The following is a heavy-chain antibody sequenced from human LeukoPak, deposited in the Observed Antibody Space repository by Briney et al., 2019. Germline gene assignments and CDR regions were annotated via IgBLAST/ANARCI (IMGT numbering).Heavy chain of an antibody. CDR2: INPSGGST. D-gene: IGHD4-11*01. J-gene: IGHJ6*03. Sequence: GASVKVSCKASGYTFTSYYMHWVRQAPGQGLEWMGIINPSGGSTSYAQKFQGRVTMTRDTSTSTVYMELSSLRSEDTAVYYCAREQRSRNDYSHNYYYYMDVWGKGTTVTVSS. CDR3: AREQRSRNDYSHNYYYYMDV. CDR1: GYTFTSYY. V-gene: IGHV1-46*01.